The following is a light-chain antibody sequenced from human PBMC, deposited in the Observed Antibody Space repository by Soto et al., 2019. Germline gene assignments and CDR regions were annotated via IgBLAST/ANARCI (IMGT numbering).Light chain of an antibody. CDR3: QRYNSYPAA. Sequence: DIQMTQSPSTLSASVGDRVTITCRASQSIGSWLAWYQQKPGKAPKVLINDASSLESGVPSRFSGGGSGTEFTLTISSLQPDDFAIYYCQRYNSYPAAFGQGTRVDVK. J-gene: IGKJ1*01. CDR2: DAS. V-gene: IGKV1-5*01. CDR1: QSIGSW.